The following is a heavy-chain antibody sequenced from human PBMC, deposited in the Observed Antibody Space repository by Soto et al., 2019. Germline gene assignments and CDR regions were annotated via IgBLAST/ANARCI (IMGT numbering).Heavy chain of an antibody. V-gene: IGHV1-3*01. D-gene: IGHD3-22*01. J-gene: IGHJ4*02. CDR1: GYTFTSYA. CDR2: INAGNGNT. Sequence: QVQLVQSGAEVKKPGASVKVSCKASGYTFTSYAMHWVRQAPGQRLEWMGWINAGNGNTKYSQKFRGRVTITRDTSASTAYMELSSLRSEDTAVYYCAREGTYYYDSSGYYPLDYWGQGTLVTVSS. CDR3: AREGTYYYDSSGYYPLDY.